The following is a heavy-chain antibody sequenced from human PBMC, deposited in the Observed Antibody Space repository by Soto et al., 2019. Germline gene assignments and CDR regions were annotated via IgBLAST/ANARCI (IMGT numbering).Heavy chain of an antibody. J-gene: IGHJ5*02. V-gene: IGHV1-24*01. Sequence: ASVKVSCKVSGYTLTELSMHLVRQAPGKGLEWMGGFDPEDGETIYAQKFQGRVTMTEDTSTDTAYMELSSLRSEDTAVYYCATVVGRSRNNWFAPWVQGTLVTVSS. D-gene: IGHD1-26*01. CDR1: GYTLTELS. CDR2: FDPEDGET. CDR3: ATVVGRSRNNWFAP.